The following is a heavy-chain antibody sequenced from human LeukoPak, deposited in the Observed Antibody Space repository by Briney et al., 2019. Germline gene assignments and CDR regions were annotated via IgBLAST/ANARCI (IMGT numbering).Heavy chain of an antibody. J-gene: IGHJ4*02. V-gene: IGHV1-46*01. CDR2: INPSGGST. CDR3: ARLQRGYSYGYALFDY. CDR1: GYTFTSYG. Sequence: PVASVKVSCKASGYTFTSYGISWVRQAPGQGLEWMGIINPSGGSTSYAQKFQGRVTMTRDMSTSTVYMELSSLRSEDTAVYYCARLQRGYSYGYALFDYWGQGTLVTVSS. D-gene: IGHD5-18*01.